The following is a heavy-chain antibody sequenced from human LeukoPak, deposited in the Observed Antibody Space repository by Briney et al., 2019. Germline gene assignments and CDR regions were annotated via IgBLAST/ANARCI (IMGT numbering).Heavy chain of an antibody. Sequence: GRSLRLSCAASGFTFNFFAMHWVRQAPGKGLEWVAVIYYDGSQTYYADFVKGRFTISRDNSKNTVYLQMNSLRAEDTAVYYCARATYSTTWGIGDFDEWGQGTLVTVSS. D-gene: IGHD3-16*01. CDR2: IYYDGSQT. CDR1: GFTFNFFA. V-gene: IGHV3-33*01. J-gene: IGHJ4*02. CDR3: ARATYSTTWGIGDFDE.